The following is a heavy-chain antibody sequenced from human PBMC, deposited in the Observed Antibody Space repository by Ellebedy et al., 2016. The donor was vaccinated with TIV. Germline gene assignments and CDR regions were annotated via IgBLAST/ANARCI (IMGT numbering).Heavy chain of an antibody. CDR1: GYTFTGYY. V-gene: IGHV1-2*02. Sequence: AASVKVSCKASGYTFTGYYIHWVRQAPGQGLEWMGWLNVDSTDTNYAQRFRDRVTMTRDTSISTAYMDLSRLTSDDTAVYYCARSVMKVVTAAPLGYWGQGTLVTVSS. D-gene: IGHD3-22*01. CDR2: LNVDSTDT. CDR3: ARSVMKVVTAAPLGY. J-gene: IGHJ4*02.